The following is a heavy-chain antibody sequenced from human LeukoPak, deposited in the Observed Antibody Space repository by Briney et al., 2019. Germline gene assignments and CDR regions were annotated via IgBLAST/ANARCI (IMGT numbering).Heavy chain of an antibody. CDR2: IYSGGST. CDR3: ARDQARLRYFDWYGMDV. D-gene: IGHD3-9*01. J-gene: IGHJ6*02. Sequence: GGSLRLSCAASGFTVSSNYMSWVRQAPGKGLEWVSVIYSGGSTYYADSVKGRFTISRDNSKNTLYLQMNSLRAEDTAVYYCARDQARLRYFDWYGMDVWGQGTTVTVSS. CDR1: GFTVSSNY. V-gene: IGHV3-66*01.